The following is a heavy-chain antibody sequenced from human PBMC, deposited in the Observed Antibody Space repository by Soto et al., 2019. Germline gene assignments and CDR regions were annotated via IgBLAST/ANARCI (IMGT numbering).Heavy chain of an antibody. CDR1: GFTFSTYA. V-gene: IGHV3-30*04. D-gene: IGHD6-19*01. CDR3: ARDLGGTDY. Sequence: QVQLVESGGGVVQPGRSLRLSCAASGFTFSTYALHWVRQAPGKGLEWVAVISYDGRNEYYSDSVRGRFTISRDNSKNTLYLQVNSLRAEDTAVYYCARDLGGTDYWGQGTLVTVCS. J-gene: IGHJ4*02. CDR2: ISYDGRNE.